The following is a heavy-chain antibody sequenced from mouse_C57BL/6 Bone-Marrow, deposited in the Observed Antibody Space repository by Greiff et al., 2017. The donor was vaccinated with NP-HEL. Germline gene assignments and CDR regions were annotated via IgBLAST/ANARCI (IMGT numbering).Heavy chain of an antibody. Sequence: EVKLMESEGGLVQPGSSMKLSCTASGFTFSDYYMAWVRQVPEKGLEWVANINYDGSSTYYLDSLKSRFIISRDNAKNILYLQMSSLKSEDTATYYCAREGDDYDNYAMDYWGQGTSVTVSS. V-gene: IGHV5-16*01. D-gene: IGHD2-4*01. J-gene: IGHJ4*01. CDR2: INYDGSST. CDR1: GFTFSDYY. CDR3: AREGDDYDNYAMDY.